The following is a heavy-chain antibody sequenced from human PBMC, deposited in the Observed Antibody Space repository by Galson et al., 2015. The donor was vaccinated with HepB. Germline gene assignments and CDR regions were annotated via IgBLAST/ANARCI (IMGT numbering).Heavy chain of an antibody. CDR1: GFDFNNCG. Sequence: SLRLSCAASGFDFNNCGMHWVRQAPGKGPEWVAVMWSDGSNKLYADSVKGRFTISRDNSNNTLYLKMNSLGAEDTAVYYCEREGKDGSGTYLDYWGQGTPVTVSS. CDR2: MWSDGSNK. CDR3: EREGKDGSGTYLDY. V-gene: IGHV3-33*01. J-gene: IGHJ4*02. D-gene: IGHD3-10*01.